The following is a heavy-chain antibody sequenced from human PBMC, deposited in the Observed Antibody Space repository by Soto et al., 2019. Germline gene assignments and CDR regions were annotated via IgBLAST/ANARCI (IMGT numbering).Heavy chain of an antibody. Sequence: TGGFLRLSCAASGFTFSSYGMHWVRQAPGKGLEWVAVISYDGSNKYYADSVKGRITISRDNSKNTLYLQMNSLRAEDTAVYYCAKEKGVIRLYYYYGMDVWGQGTTVTVSS. V-gene: IGHV3-30*18. CDR2: ISYDGSNK. CDR1: GFTFSSYG. CDR3: AKEKGVIRLYYYYGMDV. D-gene: IGHD3-16*02. J-gene: IGHJ6*02.